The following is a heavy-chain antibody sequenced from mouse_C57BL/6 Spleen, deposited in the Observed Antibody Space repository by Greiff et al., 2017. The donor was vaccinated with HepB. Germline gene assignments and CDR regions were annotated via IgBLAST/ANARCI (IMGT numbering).Heavy chain of an antibody. CDR2: IYPGDGDT. V-gene: IGHV1-80*01. CDR3: ATPIYYDSPFAY. CDR1: GYAFSSYW. D-gene: IGHD2-4*01. Sequence: VQLQQSGAELVKPGASVKISCKASGYAFSSYWMNWVKQRPGKGLEWIGQIYPGDGDTNYNGKFKGKATLTADKSSSTAYMQLSSLTSEDSAVYFCATPIYYDSPFAYWGQGTLVTVSA. J-gene: IGHJ3*01.